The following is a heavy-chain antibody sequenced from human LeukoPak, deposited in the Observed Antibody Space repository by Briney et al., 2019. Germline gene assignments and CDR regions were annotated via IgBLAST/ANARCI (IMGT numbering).Heavy chain of an antibody. D-gene: IGHD1-26*01. J-gene: IGHJ4*02. V-gene: IGHV1-2*02. CDR1: GYTFTDYY. Sequence: ASVKVSCKASGYTFTDYYMHWVRQAPGQGLEWMGWINPNSGGTDYAQKFQGGVTMTRDTSISTAYMELSRLRADDTAVYYCASQRTGGGASAPFDYWGQGTLVTVSS. CDR2: INPNSGGT. CDR3: ASQRTGGGASAPFDY.